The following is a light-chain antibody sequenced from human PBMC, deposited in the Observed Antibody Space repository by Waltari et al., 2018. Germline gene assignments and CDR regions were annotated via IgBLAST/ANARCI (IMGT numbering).Light chain of an antibody. CDR3: QQYESSTGVT. CDR1: QNINRW. CDR2: MAS. V-gene: IGKV1-5*03. J-gene: IGKJ3*01. Sequence: DIQMTQSPSTLSASVGDRVTITCRASQNINRWLACYQKKPGTAPKLLIYMASILESGVPSRFSGGGSGTEFTLTISSLQPGDFATYYCQQYESSTGVTFGPGTKVDIK.